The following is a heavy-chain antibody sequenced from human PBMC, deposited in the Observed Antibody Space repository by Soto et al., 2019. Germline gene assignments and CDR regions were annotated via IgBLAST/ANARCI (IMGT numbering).Heavy chain of an antibody. D-gene: IGHD3-10*01. CDR3: ARGGLLWFGELLGPNDY. Sequence: QVQLQESGPGLVKPSQTLSLTCTVSGGSISSGGYYWSWIRQHPGKGLEWIGYIYYSGSTYYNPSLKSRVTISVDTSKNQFSLKLSSVTAADTAVYYCARGGLLWFGELLGPNDYWGQGTLVTVSS. CDR2: IYYSGST. J-gene: IGHJ4*02. V-gene: IGHV4-31*03. CDR1: GGSISSGGYY.